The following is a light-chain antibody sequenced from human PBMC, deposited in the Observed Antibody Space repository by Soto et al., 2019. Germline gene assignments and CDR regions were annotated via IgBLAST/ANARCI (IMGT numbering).Light chain of an antibody. CDR3: CSYAGSSTYV. Sequence: PITYTETSSDVGSYNLVSWYQQHPGKAPKLMIYEGSKRPSGVSNRFSGSKSGNTASLTISGLQAEDEADYYCCSYAGSSTYVFGTGTKVTVL. V-gene: IGLV2-23*01. CDR2: EGS. CDR1: SSDVGSYNL. J-gene: IGLJ1*01.